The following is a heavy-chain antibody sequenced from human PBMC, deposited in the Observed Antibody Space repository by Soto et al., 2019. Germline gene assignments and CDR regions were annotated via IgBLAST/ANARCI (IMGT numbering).Heavy chain of an antibody. D-gene: IGHD6-19*01. Sequence: GGSLRLSCAASGFTFSSYGMHWVRQAPGKGLEWVAVISYDGSNKYYADSVKGRFTISRDNSKNTLYLQMNSLRAEDTAVYYCAKERIAVADHFDYWGQGTLVTVSS. J-gene: IGHJ4*02. CDR2: ISYDGSNK. CDR3: AKERIAVADHFDY. CDR1: GFTFSSYG. V-gene: IGHV3-30*18.